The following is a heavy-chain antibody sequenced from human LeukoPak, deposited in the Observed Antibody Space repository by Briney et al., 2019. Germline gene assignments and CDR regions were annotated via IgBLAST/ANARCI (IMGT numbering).Heavy chain of an antibody. Sequence: PSETLSLTCTVSGGSISPYYWSWIRQPPGKGLEWIGEIFHSGGTNYNPSLKSRITLSVDKSQNQFSLKLNSLTAADTAVYYCAANGYYSIDVWGKGTTVTVSS. J-gene: IGHJ6*03. V-gene: IGHV4-34*12. CDR2: IFHSGGT. D-gene: IGHD2-8*01. CDR1: GGSISPYY. CDR3: AANGYYSIDV.